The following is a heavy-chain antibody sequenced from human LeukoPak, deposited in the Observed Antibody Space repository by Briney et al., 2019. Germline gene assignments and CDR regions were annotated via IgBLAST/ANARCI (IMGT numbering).Heavy chain of an antibody. CDR2: ISAYNGNT. J-gene: IGHJ4*02. V-gene: IGHV1-18*01. CDR3: VRGPRLYYYGSAKSTPFDY. Sequence: ASVKVSCKASGYTFTSYGISWVRQAPGQGLEWMGWISAYNGNTNYAQKLQGRVTTTTDTSTSTAYMELRSLRSDDTAVYYCVRGPRLYYYGSAKSTPFDYWGQGTLVTVSS. D-gene: IGHD3-10*01. CDR1: GYTFTSYG.